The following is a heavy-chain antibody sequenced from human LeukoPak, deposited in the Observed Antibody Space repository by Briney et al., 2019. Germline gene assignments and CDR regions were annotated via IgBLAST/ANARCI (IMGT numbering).Heavy chain of an antibody. V-gene: IGHV3-48*01. J-gene: IGHJ4*02. CDR3: ARPGEGDNWNPWVV. CDR1: GFTFSSYN. Sequence: GGSLRLSCAASGFTFSSYNMNWVRQAPGKGLEWISYISNSRTTIYYADSVKGRFTISRDNAKSSLYLQMNSLRAEDTAVYYCARPGEGDNWNPWVVWGQGSLVTVSS. CDR2: ISNSRTTI. D-gene: IGHD1-20*01.